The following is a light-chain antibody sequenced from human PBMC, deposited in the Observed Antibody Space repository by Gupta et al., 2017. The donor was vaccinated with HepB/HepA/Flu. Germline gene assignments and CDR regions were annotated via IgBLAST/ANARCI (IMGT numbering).Light chain of an antibody. CDR3: ETWDTKV. V-gene: IGLV4-60*03. J-gene: IGLJ2*01. Sequence: QPVLTQSSFASASLGSSVKLTCTLSSGHSSYIIAWHQQQPGKAPRYLMKVEGSGNYNKGSGVPVRFSGSSAGADRHLSISNIQSEDEDEYYCETWDTKVFGGGTKVTVL. CDR2: VEGSGNY. CDR1: SGHSSYI.